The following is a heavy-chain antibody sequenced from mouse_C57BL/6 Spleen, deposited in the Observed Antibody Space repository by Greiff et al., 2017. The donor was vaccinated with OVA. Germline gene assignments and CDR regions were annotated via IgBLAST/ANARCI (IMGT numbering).Heavy chain of an antibody. Sequence: EVMLVESEGGLVQPGRSMKLSCTASGFTFSDYYMAWVRQVPEKGLEWVANINYDGSSTYYLDSLKSRFIISRDNAKNILYLQMSSLKSEDTATYYCARSFYDYAFDYWGQGTTLTVSS. J-gene: IGHJ2*01. CDR3: ARSFYDYAFDY. CDR2: INYDGSST. CDR1: GFTFSDYY. D-gene: IGHD2-4*01. V-gene: IGHV5-16*01.